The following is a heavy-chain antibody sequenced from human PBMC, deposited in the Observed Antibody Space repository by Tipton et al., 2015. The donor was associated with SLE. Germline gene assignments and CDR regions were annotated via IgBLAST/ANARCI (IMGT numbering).Heavy chain of an antibody. CDR2: IDIDGTSR. J-gene: IGHJ5*02. CDR3: ARDSPHNRLGA. V-gene: IGHV3-74*01. CDR1: GFTFDNHW. Sequence: GSLRLSCAASGFTFDNHWMHWVRQAPGKGLVWVSRIDIDGTSRTYADFVKGRFTISRDNAKNTLYLQMNSLRAEDTAVYYCARDSPHNRLGAWGQGTLVTVSS.